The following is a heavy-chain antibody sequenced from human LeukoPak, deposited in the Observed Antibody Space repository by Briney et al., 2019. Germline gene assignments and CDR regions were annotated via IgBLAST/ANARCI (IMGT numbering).Heavy chain of an antibody. D-gene: IGHD3-3*01. CDR2: ISAYNGNT. Sequence: ASVKVSCKASGYTSASYGFSWVRQAPGQGLEWMGWISAYNGNTNYAQKLQGRVTMTTDTSTSTAYMELKSLRSDDTAVYYCAKENLTLLRFLEWFGYMDVWGKGTTVTVSS. CDR1: GYTSASYG. J-gene: IGHJ6*03. V-gene: IGHV1-18*01. CDR3: AKENLTLLRFLEWFGYMDV.